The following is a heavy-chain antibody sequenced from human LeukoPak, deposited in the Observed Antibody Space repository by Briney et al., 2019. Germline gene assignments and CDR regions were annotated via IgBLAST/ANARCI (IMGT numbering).Heavy chain of an antibody. Sequence: PSETLSLTCTVSGGSNSSSTYYWAWIRQPPGKGREWIATIHHSGSTYYKPSLRSGVTISVDTSRNQFSLKLSSVTVADTAVYYCARLGGYYDPPGYWGQGTLVTVSS. CDR3: ARLGGYYDPPGY. J-gene: IGHJ4*02. CDR1: GGSNSSSTYY. D-gene: IGHD3-22*01. CDR2: IHHSGST. V-gene: IGHV4-39*01.